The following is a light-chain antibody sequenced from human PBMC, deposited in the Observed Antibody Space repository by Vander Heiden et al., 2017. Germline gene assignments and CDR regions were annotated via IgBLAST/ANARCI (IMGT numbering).Light chain of an antibody. CDR2: WAS. V-gene: IGKV4-1*01. CDR1: QSVLHSSNNKNY. CDR3: QQYYTTPHT. Sequence: DIVMTQPPDSLAVSLGERATINCKSSQSVLHSSNNKNYLAWCQQKPGQPPKLLIYWASTRESGVPDRFSGSGSGTDFTLAISSLQAEDVAVYYCQQYYTTPHTFGQGTKLEIK. J-gene: IGKJ2*01.